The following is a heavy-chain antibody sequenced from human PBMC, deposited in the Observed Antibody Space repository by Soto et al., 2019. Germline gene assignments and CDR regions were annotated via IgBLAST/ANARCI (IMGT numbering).Heavy chain of an antibody. Sequence: TLSLTCTVSGGSIISGGYYWIWIRQHPGKGLEWIGYIYYSGSTYYNPSLKSRVTISVDTSKNQFSLKLSSVTAADTAVYYCARVRAGTTYWFDPWGQGTLVTVSS. D-gene: IGHD1-7*01. CDR3: ARVRAGTTYWFDP. CDR1: GGSIISGGYY. CDR2: IYYSGST. V-gene: IGHV4-31*03. J-gene: IGHJ5*02.